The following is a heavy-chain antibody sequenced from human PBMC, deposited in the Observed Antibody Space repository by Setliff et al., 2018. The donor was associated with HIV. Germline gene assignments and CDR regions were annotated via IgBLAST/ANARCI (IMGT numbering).Heavy chain of an antibody. D-gene: IGHD3-3*01. CDR3: ARPLPYYNFWSGYDAFDI. Sequence: GESLTLSCKGSGYSFTSYWIGWVRQMPGKGLEWMGIIHPGDSDTRYSPSFQGQVTISADKSISTAYLQWSSLKASDTAMYYCARPLPYYNFWSGYDAFDIWGQGTMVTVSS. CDR1: GYSFTSYW. CDR2: IHPGDSDT. V-gene: IGHV5-51*01. J-gene: IGHJ3*02.